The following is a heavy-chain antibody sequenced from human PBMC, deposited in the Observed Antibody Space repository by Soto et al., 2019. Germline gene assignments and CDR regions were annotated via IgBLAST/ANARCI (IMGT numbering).Heavy chain of an antibody. Sequence: SETLSLTCAVYGGSFSGYYWSWIRQPPGKGLEWIGEINHSGSTNYNPSLKSRVTISVDTSKNQFSLKLSSVTAADTAVYYCARGREGFWSGSPYYLDVWGKGTTVTVSS. V-gene: IGHV4-34*01. CDR1: GGSFSGYY. CDR2: INHSGST. D-gene: IGHD3-3*01. J-gene: IGHJ6*03. CDR3: ARGREGFWSGSPYYLDV.